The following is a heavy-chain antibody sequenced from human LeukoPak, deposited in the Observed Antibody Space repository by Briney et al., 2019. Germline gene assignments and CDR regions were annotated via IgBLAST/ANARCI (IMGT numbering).Heavy chain of an antibody. CDR1: GGSFRGYY. D-gene: IGHD2-15*01. J-gene: IGHJ4*02. Sequence: PSETLSLTCAVYGGSFRGYYWSWIRQPPGKGLEWIGEINHSGSTNYNPSLKSRVTISVDTSKNQFSLKLSSVTAADTAVYYCARGSPAKPSGGSCYDYWGQGTLVTVSS. CDR2: INHSGST. V-gene: IGHV4-34*01. CDR3: ARGSPAKPSGGSCYDY.